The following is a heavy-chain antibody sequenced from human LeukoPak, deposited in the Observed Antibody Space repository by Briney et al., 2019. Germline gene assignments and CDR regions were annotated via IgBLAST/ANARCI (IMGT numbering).Heavy chain of an antibody. D-gene: IGHD3-10*02. CDR1: GFTFSSYI. CDR3: AELGITMIGGV. J-gene: IGHJ6*04. CDR2: ISSSSNHI. V-gene: IGHV3-21*01. Sequence: GGSLRLSCAASGFTFSSYIMNWVRQAPGKGLEWVSSISSSSNHIYYADSVKGRFTISRDNAKNSLYLQMNSLRAEDTAVYYCAELGITMIGGVWGKGATVTISS.